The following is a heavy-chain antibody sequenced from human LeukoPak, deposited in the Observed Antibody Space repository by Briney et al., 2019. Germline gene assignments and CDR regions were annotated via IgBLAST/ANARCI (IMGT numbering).Heavy chain of an antibody. D-gene: IGHD5-12*01. CDR3: ARDRRYSGYDY. Sequence: PGGSLRLSCAASGFTVSSSYMSWVRQAPGKGLEWVSVIYSGGGTYYADSVKGRFTISRDNSKNTLYLQMNSLRAEDTAVYYCARDRRYSGYDYWGQGTLVTVSS. J-gene: IGHJ4*02. CDR2: IYSGGGT. V-gene: IGHV3-66*01. CDR1: GFTVSSSY.